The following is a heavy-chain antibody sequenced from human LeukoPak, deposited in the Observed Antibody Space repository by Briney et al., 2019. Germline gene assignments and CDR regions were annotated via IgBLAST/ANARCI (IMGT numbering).Heavy chain of an antibody. V-gene: IGHV3-23*01. Sequence: PGGSLRLSCAASGFTFSSYAMSWVRQAPGKGLEWVSGIGGSGRSTYYADSVKGRFTISRDNAKNSLYLQMNSLRDEDTAVYYCASRDYFDYWGQGTLVTVSS. J-gene: IGHJ4*02. CDR1: GFTFSSYA. CDR2: IGGSGRST. CDR3: ASRDYFDY.